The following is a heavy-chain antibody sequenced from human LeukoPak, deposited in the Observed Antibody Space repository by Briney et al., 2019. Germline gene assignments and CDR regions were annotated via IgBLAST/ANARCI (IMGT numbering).Heavy chain of an antibody. CDR2: INPNSGGT. CDR3: ARVGGKDIVVVPAVNFDY. D-gene: IGHD2-2*01. J-gene: IGHJ4*02. Sequence: ASVKVSCKASGGTFSSYAISWVRQAPGQGLEWMGCINPNSGGTNYAQEFQGRVTMTRDTSISTAYMELSRLRSDDTAVYYCARVGGKDIVVVPAVNFDYWGQGTLVTVSS. V-gene: IGHV1-2*02. CDR1: GGTFSSYA.